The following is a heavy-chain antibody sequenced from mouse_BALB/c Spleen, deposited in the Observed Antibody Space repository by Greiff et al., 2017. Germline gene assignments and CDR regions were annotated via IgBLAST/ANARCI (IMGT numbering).Heavy chain of an antibody. CDR2: ISTYYGDA. D-gene: IGHD2-4*01. CDR3: AREGANMTAFAY. V-gene: IGHV1S137*01. CDR1: GYTFTDYA. J-gene: IGHJ3*01. Sequence: VQLQQSGAELVRPGVSVKISCKGSGYTFTDYAMHWVKQSHAQSLEWIGVISTYYGDASYNQKFKGKATMTVDKSSSTAYVELARLTSEDSAFYYCAREGANMTAFAYWGQGTLVTVSA.